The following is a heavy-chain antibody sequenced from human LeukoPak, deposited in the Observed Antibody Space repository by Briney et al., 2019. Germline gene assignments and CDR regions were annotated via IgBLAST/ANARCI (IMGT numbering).Heavy chain of an antibody. J-gene: IGHJ5*02. CDR2: TNPNSGGT. V-gene: IGHV1-2*02. CDR3: ARVETYYDYVWGSYRHNWFDP. CDR1: GYTFTSYY. D-gene: IGHD3-16*02. Sequence: ASVKVSCKASGYTFTSYYMHWVRQAPGQGLEWMGWTNPNSGGTNYAQKFQGRVTMTRDTSISTAYMELSRLRSDDTAVYYCARVETYYDYVWGSYRHNWFDPWGQGTLVTVSS.